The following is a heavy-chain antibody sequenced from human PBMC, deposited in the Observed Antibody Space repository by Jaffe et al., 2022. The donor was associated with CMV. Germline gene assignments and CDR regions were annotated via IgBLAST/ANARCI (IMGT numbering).Heavy chain of an antibody. J-gene: IGHJ4*02. CDR3: ARDTWNSDH. CDR2: TSTFGSS. V-gene: IGHV4-4*07. D-gene: IGHD1-1*01. CDR1: GGSISGYY. Sequence: QVQVQESGSRLVKPSETLSLTCTVSGGSISGYYWSWIRQSAGKGLEWIGRTSTFGSSNYNPSLKSRVSLSVDTSKNQFSLRLNSVTAADTAVYYCARDTWNSDHWGQGTLVTVSS.